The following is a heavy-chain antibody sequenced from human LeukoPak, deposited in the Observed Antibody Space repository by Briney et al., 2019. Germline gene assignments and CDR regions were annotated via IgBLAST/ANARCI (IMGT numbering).Heavy chain of an antibody. CDR1: GFTFSSYA. Sequence: GGSLRLSCAASGFTFSSYAMSWVRQAPGKGLEWVSAISGSGGSTYYADSVKGRFTISRDNSKNTLYLQMNSLRAEDTAVYYCAKDRNYYDSSGYYYAGVYWGQGTLVTVSS. V-gene: IGHV3-23*01. J-gene: IGHJ4*02. D-gene: IGHD3-22*01. CDR3: AKDRNYYDSSGYYYAGVY. CDR2: ISGSGGST.